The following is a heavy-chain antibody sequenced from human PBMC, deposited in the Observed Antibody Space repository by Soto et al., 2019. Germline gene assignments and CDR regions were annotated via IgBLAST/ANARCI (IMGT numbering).Heavy chain of an antibody. CDR3: AHSIHSGYYLGFDY. CDR2: IYWDDDK. V-gene: IGHV2-5*02. Sequence: QITLKESGPTLVKPTQTLTLTCTFSGFSLSTSGVGVGWIRQPPGKALEWLALIYWDDDKRYSPSLKSRLTITKDTSKNQVVLTMTNIDPVDTATYYCAHSIHSGYYLGFDYWGQGTLVTVSS. CDR1: GFSLSTSGVG. J-gene: IGHJ4*02. D-gene: IGHD3-22*01.